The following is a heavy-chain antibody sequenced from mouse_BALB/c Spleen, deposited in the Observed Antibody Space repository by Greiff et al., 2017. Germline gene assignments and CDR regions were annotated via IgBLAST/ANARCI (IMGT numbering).Heavy chain of an antibody. CDR3: ARGYYGSSSSWFAY. D-gene: IGHD1-1*01. CDR2: IDPYNGGT. Sequence: VQLKESGPELVKPGASVKVSCKASGYAFTSYNMYWVKQSHGKSLEWIGYIDPYNGGTSYNQKFKGKATLTVDKSSSTAYMHLNSLTSEDSAVYYCARGYYGSSSSWFAYWGQGTLVTVSA. J-gene: IGHJ3*01. V-gene: IGHV1S135*01. CDR1: GYAFTSYN.